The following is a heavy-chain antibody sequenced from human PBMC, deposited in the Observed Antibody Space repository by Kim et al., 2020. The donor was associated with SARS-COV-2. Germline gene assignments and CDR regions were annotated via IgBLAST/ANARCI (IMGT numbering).Heavy chain of an antibody. CDR1: GFTFSSYW. CDR2: IKEDGSER. V-gene: IGHV3-7*01. CDR3: ARRFFDS. J-gene: IGHJ4*02. Sequence: GGSLRLSCAASGFTFSSYWMHWVRQAPGKGLEWVANIKEDGSERHYVDSVKGRFTISRDNAKNSLYLQMNSLRSEDSAVYYCARRFFDSWGQGTLVTVSS.